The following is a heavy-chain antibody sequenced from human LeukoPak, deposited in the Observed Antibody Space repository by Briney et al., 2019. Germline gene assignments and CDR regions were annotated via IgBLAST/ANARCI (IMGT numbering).Heavy chain of an antibody. V-gene: IGHV1-8*01. Sequence: ASVKVSCKASGYTFTSYDINWVRQATGQGLEWMGWMSPNSGNTGYAQKFQGRVTMTRNTSISTAYMELSSLRSEDTAVYYCARGPIRLVVPAAMKSSTYYYYYMDVWGKGTTVTISS. J-gene: IGHJ6*03. CDR2: MSPNSGNT. CDR1: GYTFTSYD. D-gene: IGHD2-2*01. CDR3: ARGPIRLVVPAAMKSSTYYYYYMDV.